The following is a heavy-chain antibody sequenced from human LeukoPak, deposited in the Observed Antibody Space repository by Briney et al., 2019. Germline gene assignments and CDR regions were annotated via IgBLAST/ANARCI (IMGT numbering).Heavy chain of an antibody. D-gene: IGHD1-26*01. CDR1: GGSISSGNYY. CDR2: IYSGST. Sequence: SETLSLTCTVSGGSISSGNYYWGWIRQPPGKGLEWIGSIYSGSTYSNPSLKSRVIISVDTSKNQFSLKLSSVTAADTAVYYCARHAWDIGFQQWGQGTLVTVSS. J-gene: IGHJ1*01. V-gene: IGHV4-39*01. CDR3: ARHAWDIGFQQ.